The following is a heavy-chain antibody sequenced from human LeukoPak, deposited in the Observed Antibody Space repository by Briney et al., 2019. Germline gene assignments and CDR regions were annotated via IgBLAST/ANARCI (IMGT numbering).Heavy chain of an antibody. CDR1: GYTFTGYY. D-gene: IGHD3-22*01. CDR2: INPNSGGT. V-gene: IGHV1-2*02. J-gene: IGHJ4*02. CDR3: ASAGYYYDSSGYYYERGMGDY. Sequence: GASVKVSCKASGYTFTGYYMHWVRQAPGQGLEWMGWINPNSGGTNYAQKFQGRVTMTRDTSISTAYMELSRLRSDDTAVYYCASAGYYYDSSGYYYERGMGDYWGQGTLVTVSS.